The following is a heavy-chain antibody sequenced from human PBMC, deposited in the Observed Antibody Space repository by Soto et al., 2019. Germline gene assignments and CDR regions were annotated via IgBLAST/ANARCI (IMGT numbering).Heavy chain of an antibody. J-gene: IGHJ6*02. CDR1: GFSINNYA. CDR2: TSYDGYNK. CDR3: AKRQDFGGPHYYYGMEV. V-gene: IGHV3-30-3*02. D-gene: IGHD3-3*01. Sequence: QVQLVESGGGVVQPGRSLRLSCTASGFSINNYAMHWVRQAPGKGLEWVAVTSYDGYNKFYADSVRGRFTIARDNSKNTVYVQMNSLRADDTAVDHCAKRQDFGGPHYYYGMEVWGQGTAVTVSS.